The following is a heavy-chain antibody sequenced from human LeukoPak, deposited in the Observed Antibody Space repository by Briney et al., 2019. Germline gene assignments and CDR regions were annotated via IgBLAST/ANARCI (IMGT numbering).Heavy chain of an antibody. D-gene: IGHD6-13*01. CDR1: GLTFSGYY. V-gene: IGHV4-34*01. J-gene: IGHJ4*02. CDR3: ARGKVSSSRWYMY. Sequence: PSETLRLTCAVSGLTFSGYYWNWIRQPPGKGLEWIGEINHSGSTNYNPSLKSRVTISVEKSKNQFYLKLSTVTAADTAVYYCARGKVSSSRWYMYWGERTLVTVSS. CDR2: INHSGST.